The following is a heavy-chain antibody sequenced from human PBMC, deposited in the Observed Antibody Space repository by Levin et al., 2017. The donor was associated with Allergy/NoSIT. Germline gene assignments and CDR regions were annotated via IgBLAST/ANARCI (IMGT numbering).Heavy chain of an antibody. CDR3: AKGNDYGGNSGSRTLDY. Sequence: GGSLRLSCAASGFTFSSYAMSWVRQAPGKGLEWVSSNSGSGSSTYYGDSVKGRFTISRDNSKNTLYLQMNSLRAEDTAVYYCAKGNDYGGNSGSRTLDYWGQGTLVTVSS. J-gene: IGHJ4*02. V-gene: IGHV3-23*01. CDR1: GFTFSSYA. CDR2: NSGSGSST. D-gene: IGHD4-23*01.